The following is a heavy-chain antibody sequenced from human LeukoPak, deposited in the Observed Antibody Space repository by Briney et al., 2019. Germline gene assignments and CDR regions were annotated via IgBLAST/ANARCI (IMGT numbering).Heavy chain of an antibody. CDR2: IYPGDSDT. CDR1: GYTFTSYW. CDR3: ASSGYDSGGRDAFDI. V-gene: IGHV5-51*01. D-gene: IGHD3-22*01. Sequence: GESLKISCKGSGYTFTSYWIAWVRQMPGKGLEWMGIIYPGDSDTRYSPSFQGQVTISADKSISTAYLQWSSLKASDTAMYYCASSGYDSGGRDAFDIWGQGTMVTVSS. J-gene: IGHJ3*02.